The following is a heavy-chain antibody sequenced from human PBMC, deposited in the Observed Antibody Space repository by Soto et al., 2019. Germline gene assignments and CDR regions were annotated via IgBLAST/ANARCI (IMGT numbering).Heavy chain of an antibody. CDR3: ARDDILTGYYNVLDY. CDR1: GFTFSDYY. J-gene: IGHJ4*02. CDR2: ISSSSSYT. D-gene: IGHD3-9*01. Sequence: VGSLRLSCAASGFTFSDYYMSWIRQAPGKGLEWVSYISSSSSYTNYADSVKGRFTISRDNAKNSLYLQMNSLRAEDTAVYYCARDDILTGYYNVLDYWGQGTLVTVSS. V-gene: IGHV3-11*06.